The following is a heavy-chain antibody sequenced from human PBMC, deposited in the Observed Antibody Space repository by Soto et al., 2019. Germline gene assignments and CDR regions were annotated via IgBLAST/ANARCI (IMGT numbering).Heavy chain of an antibody. J-gene: IGHJ3*01. CDR1: GFTFTNSA. V-gene: IGHV1-58*01. CDR2: IIVASGRT. Sequence: SVKVSCKTSGFTFTNSAVQWVRQDIGQRLEWIGWIIVASGRTNYAREVQERVTISRDTSTATAYMELSGLRSEDTAVYYCVAELYSGGGCCSFDFWGQGTMVTVSS. D-gene: IGHD2-21*02. CDR3: VAELYSGGGCCSFDF.